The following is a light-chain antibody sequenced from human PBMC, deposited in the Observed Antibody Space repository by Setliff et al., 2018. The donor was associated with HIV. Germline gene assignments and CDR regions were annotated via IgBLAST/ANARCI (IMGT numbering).Light chain of an antibody. V-gene: IGLV2-14*01. CDR3: SSYTGSSTYV. Sequence: QSALTQPASVSGSPGQSITISCTGTSGDVGGYNYVSWYQQHPGKAPKFMIYDVSKRPSGVSNRFSGSKSGNTASLTISGLQAEDEADYYCSSYTGSSTYVFGTGTKGTVL. CDR2: DVS. CDR1: SGDVGGYNY. J-gene: IGLJ1*01.